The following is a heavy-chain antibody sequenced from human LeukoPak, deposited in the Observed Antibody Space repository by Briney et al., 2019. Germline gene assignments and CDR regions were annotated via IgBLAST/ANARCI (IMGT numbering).Heavy chain of an antibody. CDR3: AKDRVAVAGTSYFQH. CDR1: GFTFSSYA. D-gene: IGHD6-19*01. CDR2: ISGSGGST. J-gene: IGHJ1*01. Sequence: PGGALRLSCAASGFTFSSYAMSWVRQAPWKGLEWVSAISGSGGSTYYEDSVKGRFTISRDNSKNTLYLQMNSLRAEDAAVYYCAKDRVAVAGTSYFQHWGQGTLVTVSS. V-gene: IGHV3-23*01.